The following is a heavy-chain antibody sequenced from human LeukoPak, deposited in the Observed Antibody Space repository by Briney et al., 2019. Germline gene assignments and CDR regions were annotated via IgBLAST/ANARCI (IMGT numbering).Heavy chain of an antibody. CDR3: ARGRRYYGSGSIFDY. CDR1: GGSISSYY. V-gene: IGHV4-59*12. D-gene: IGHD3-10*01. Sequence: SETLSLTCTVSGGSISSYYWSWIRQPPGKGLEWIGYIYYSGSTNYNPSLKSRVTISVDTSKNQFSLKLSSVTAADTAVYYCARGRRYYGSGSIFDYWGQGTLVTVSS. J-gene: IGHJ4*02. CDR2: IYYSGST.